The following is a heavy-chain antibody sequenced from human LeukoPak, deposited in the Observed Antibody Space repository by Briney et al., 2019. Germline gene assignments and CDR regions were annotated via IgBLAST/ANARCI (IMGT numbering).Heavy chain of an antibody. CDR3: ARSPHILTGENFDY. CDR1: GYSFTAYY. CDR2: INPNSGGT. D-gene: IGHD3-9*01. J-gene: IGHJ4*02. V-gene: IGHV1-2*02. Sequence: ASVKVSCKSSGYSFTAYYMHWVRQAPGQGLEWMGWINPNSGGTNYAQKCQGRVTMTRNTSITTAYMEMSRLRSDDTALYYCARSPHILTGENFDYWGEGTLVTVSS.